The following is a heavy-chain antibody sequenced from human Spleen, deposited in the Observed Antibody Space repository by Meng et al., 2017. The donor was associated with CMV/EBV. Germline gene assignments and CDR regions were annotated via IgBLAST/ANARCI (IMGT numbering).Heavy chain of an antibody. Sequence: SVKVSCKASGGTFSSYAISWVRQAPGQGLEWMGGIIPILGIANYAQKFQGRVTITTDESTSTAYMELSSLRSEDTAVYYCARGVKSDLDAFDIWGQGTLVTVSS. V-gene: IGHV1-69*10. J-gene: IGHJ3*02. CDR1: GGTFSSYA. CDR2: IIPILGIA. D-gene: IGHD3-22*01. CDR3: ARGVKSDLDAFDI.